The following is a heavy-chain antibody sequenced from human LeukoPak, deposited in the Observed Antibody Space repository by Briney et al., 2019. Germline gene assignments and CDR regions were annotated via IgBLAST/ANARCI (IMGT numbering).Heavy chain of an antibody. CDR3: ATWAFYHSLDV. V-gene: IGHV3-43*01. CDR1: GFTFFAHT. D-gene: IGHD1-26*01. Sequence: GAPRVSSEAPGFTFFAHTMHLGRQEPGEGVGWVSLINKDGSATYYADSVKGRFTISRDNSKNSLYLQMNSLRSEDTALYYCATWAFYHSLDVRGQGTTVTVSS. CDR2: INKDGSAT. J-gene: IGHJ6*02.